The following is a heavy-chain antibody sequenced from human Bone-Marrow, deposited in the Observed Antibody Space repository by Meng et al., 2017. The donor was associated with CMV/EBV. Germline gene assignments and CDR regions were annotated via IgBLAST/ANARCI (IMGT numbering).Heavy chain of an antibody. CDR2: IKSKTDGGTT. D-gene: IGHD2-2*02. J-gene: IGHJ4*02. Sequence: GESLKISCAASGFTFSNAWMSWVRQAPGKGLEWVGRIKSKTDGGTTDYAAPVKGRFTISRDDSKNTLYLQMNSLKTEDTAVYYCTTDGSVVVPAAIDYWGPGNLVTVSS. CDR3: TTDGSVVVPAAIDY. CDR1: GFTFSNAW. V-gene: IGHV3-15*01.